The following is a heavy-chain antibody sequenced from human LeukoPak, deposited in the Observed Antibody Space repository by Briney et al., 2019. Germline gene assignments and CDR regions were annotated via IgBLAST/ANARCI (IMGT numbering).Heavy chain of an antibody. CDR3: ARDDYGDYSFDY. Sequence: GGSLRLSCAASGFTFSSYGMHWVRQAPGKGLEWVAFIRYDGSNKYYADSVKGRFTISRDNSKNMLYLQMNSLRAEDTAVYYCARDDYGDYSFDYWGQGTLVTVSS. CDR1: GFTFSSYG. CDR2: IRYDGSNK. D-gene: IGHD4-17*01. J-gene: IGHJ4*02. V-gene: IGHV3-30*02.